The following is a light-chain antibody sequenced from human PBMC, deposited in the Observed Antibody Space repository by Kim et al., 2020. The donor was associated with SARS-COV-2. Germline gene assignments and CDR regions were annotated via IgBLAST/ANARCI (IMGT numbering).Light chain of an antibody. CDR2: RNN. Sequence: GTPGQRVTISCSGSSSNIGSDYVYWYQQLPGTAPKLLIYRNNQRPSGVPDRFSGSNSGTSASLAISGLRSEDEADYYCASWDDSLVFGGGTQLTVL. J-gene: IGLJ2*01. CDR1: SSNIGSDY. V-gene: IGLV1-47*01. CDR3: ASWDDSLV.